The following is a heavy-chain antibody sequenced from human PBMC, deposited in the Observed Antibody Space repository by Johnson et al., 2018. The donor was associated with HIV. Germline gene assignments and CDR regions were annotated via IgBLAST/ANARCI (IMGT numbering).Heavy chain of an antibody. J-gene: IGHJ3*02. CDR3: ARENQDAFDI. V-gene: IGHV3-53*02. CDR2: IYSGGST. Sequence: VQLVETGGGLIQPGGSLRLSCAASGFTVSSNYMTWVRQAPGKGLEWVSVIYSGGSTYYADSVKGRFTISRDNSKNTLYLQMNSLRAEDTAVYYFARENQDAFDIWGQGTMVTVSS. CDR1: GFTVSSNY.